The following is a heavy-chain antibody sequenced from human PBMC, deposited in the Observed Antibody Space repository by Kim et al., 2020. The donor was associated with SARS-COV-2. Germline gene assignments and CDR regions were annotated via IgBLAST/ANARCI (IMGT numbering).Heavy chain of an antibody. CDR1: GYTFTSYD. CDR3: ARGRPFYGDYTNYYYYDGMDV. V-gene: IGHV1-8*01. D-gene: IGHD4-17*01. Sequence: ASVKVSCKASGYTFTSYDINWVRQATGQGLEWMGWMNPNSGNTGYAQKFQGRVTMTRNTSISTAYMELSSLRSEDTAVYYCARGRPFYGDYTNYYYYDGMDVWGQGTTVTVSS. CDR2: MNPNSGNT. J-gene: IGHJ6*02.